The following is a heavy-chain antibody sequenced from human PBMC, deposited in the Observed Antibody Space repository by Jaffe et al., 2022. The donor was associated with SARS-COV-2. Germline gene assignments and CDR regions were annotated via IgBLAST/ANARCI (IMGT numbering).Heavy chain of an antibody. Sequence: QVQLQESGPGLVKPSGTLSLTCAVSGGSISSSNWWSWVRQPPGKGLEWIGEIYHSGSTNYNPSLKSRVTISVDKSKNQFSLKLSSVTAADTAVYYCARDLWNIAAAQVGAFDIWGQGTMVTVSS. J-gene: IGHJ3*02. V-gene: IGHV4-4*02. D-gene: IGHD6-13*01. CDR2: IYHSGST. CDR1: GGSISSSNW. CDR3: ARDLWNIAAAQVGAFDI.